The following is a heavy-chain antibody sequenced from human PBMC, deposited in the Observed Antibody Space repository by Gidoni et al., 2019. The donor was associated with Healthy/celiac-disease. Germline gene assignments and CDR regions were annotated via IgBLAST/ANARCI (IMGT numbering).Heavy chain of an antibody. J-gene: IGHJ6*02. Sequence: QVQLVESGGGVVQPGRSLRLSCAASGFTFSSYGMHWVRQAPGKGLEWVAVIWYDGSNKYYADSVKGRFTISRDNSKNTLYLQMNSLRAEDTAVYYCARARKLTVTKGYYYYYGMDVWGQGTTVTVSS. D-gene: IGHD4-17*01. CDR3: ARARKLTVTKGYYYYYGMDV. CDR1: GFTFSSYG. CDR2: IWYDGSNK. V-gene: IGHV3-33*01.